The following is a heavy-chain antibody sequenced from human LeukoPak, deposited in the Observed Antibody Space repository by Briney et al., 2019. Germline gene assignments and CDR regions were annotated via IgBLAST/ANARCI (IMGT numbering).Heavy chain of an antibody. Sequence: ASVKVSCKASGYTFTGYFMHWVRQAPGQGLEWMGWINPNSGGTSYLQNFQGRVTMTRDTSISTAYMDLSRLRSDDTAVYYCARHRPGERRFDPWGQGTLVTVSS. J-gene: IGHJ5*02. CDR1: GYTFTGYF. D-gene: IGHD3-16*01. V-gene: IGHV1-2*02. CDR2: INPNSGGT. CDR3: ARHRPGERRFDP.